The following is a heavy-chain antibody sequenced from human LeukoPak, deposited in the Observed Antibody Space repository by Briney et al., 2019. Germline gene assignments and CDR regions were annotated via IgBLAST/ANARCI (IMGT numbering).Heavy chain of an antibody. CDR2: ISSSSSYI. Sequence: PGGSLRLSCAASGFTLSSYSMNWVRQAPGKGLEWVSSISSSSSYIYYADSVKGRFIISRDNAKNSLYLQMNSLRAEDTAVYYCARDRSASYYYYGMDVWGQGTTVTVSS. CDR3: ARDRSASYYYYGMDV. V-gene: IGHV3-21*01. J-gene: IGHJ6*02. CDR1: GFTLSSYS.